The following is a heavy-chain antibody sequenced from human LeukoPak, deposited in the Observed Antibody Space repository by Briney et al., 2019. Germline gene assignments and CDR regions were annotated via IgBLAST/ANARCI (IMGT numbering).Heavy chain of an antibody. Sequence: GGSLRLSCAASGFTFDDYAMHWVRQAPGKGLEWVSLISWDGGSTYYADSVKGRFTISRDNSKNSLYLQMNSLRAEDTALYYCAKELRYDGLGAFDIWGQGTMVTVSS. J-gene: IGHJ3*02. V-gene: IGHV3-43D*03. CDR3: AKELRYDGLGAFDI. D-gene: IGHD5-12*01. CDR1: GFTFDDYA. CDR2: ISWDGGST.